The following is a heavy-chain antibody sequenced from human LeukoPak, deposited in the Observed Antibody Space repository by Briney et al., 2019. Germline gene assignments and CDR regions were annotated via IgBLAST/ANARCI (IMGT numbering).Heavy chain of an antibody. D-gene: IGHD3-3*01. CDR3: ARFYPENYDFWSGYFRGGDAFDI. Sequence: PGGSLRLSCAASGFTFSSYSMNWVRQAPGKGLEWVSSISSSSSYIYYADSVKGRFTISRDNAKNSLYLQMNSLRAEDTAVYYCARFYPENYDFWSGYFRGGDAFDIWGQGIMVTVSS. CDR1: GFTFSSYS. J-gene: IGHJ3*02. V-gene: IGHV3-21*01. CDR2: ISSSSSYI.